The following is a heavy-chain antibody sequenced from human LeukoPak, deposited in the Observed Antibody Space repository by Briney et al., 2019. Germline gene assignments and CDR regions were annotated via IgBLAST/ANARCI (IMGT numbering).Heavy chain of an antibody. CDR3: ARCPSVSPRTPYFSYSMSA. J-gene: IGHJ6*03. V-gene: IGHV1-2*02. CDR1: EYTFTDYY. D-gene: IGHD2-15*01. CDR2: IDPHSGGT. Sequence: ASVKVSCKSSEYTFTDYYIHWVRQAPGQGLEWMGWIDPHSGGTDYAQKFQGRVTMTRDTYISTMYLELTRLKSDDTAVYYCARCPSVSPRTPYFSYSMSAWGKGTTVTVSS.